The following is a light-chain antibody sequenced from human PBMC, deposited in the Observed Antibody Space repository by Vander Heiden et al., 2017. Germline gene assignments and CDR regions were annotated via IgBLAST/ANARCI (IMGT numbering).Light chain of an antibody. J-gene: IGKJ1*01. CDR1: QSVLSSSDNKNY. CDR3: QQDDSTPWT. CDR2: WAS. Sequence: DIVMTQSPDSLAVSLGERATINCRSSQSVLSSSDNKNYFAWHQQKPGQPPKLLIYWASSREAGGPDRFSGSGSGTDFTLTISSLQAEDVAIYYCQQDDSTPWTFGQGTKVEIK. V-gene: IGKV4-1*01.